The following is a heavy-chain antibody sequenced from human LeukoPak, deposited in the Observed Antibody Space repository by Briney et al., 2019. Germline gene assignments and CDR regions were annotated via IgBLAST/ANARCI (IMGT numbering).Heavy chain of an antibody. CDR1: GFTFNSYS. CDR2: ISTSSNTI. D-gene: IGHD1-14*01. V-gene: IGHV3-48*01. Sequence: GGSLRLSCAASGFTFNSYSMNWVRQAPGKGLEWVSFISTSSNTIYYADSVKGRFTVSRDNAKNSLSLQMNSLRAEDTAVYYCARVRTGYYFDYWGQGTLVTVSS. CDR3: ARVRTGYYFDY. J-gene: IGHJ4*02.